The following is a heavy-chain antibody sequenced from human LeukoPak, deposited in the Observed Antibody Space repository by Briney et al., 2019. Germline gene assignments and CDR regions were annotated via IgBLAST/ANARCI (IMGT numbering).Heavy chain of an antibody. CDR1: GGSISSTDYY. J-gene: IGHJ4*02. CDR2: IYYSGST. V-gene: IGHV4-39*01. CDR3: ARHLGAIRGGFDS. D-gene: IGHD1-26*01. Sequence: SETLSLTCTVSGGSISSTDYYWGWIRQPPGKGLEWIGSIYYSGSTYYNPSLQSRVTVSVDTSKNQFSLKLSSVPAADTAVYYCARHLGAIRGGFDSWGQGTLVTVSS.